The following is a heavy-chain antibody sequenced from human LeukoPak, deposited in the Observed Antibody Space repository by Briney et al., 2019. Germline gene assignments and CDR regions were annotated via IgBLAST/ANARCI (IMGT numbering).Heavy chain of an antibody. CDR1: GGTFSSYA. CDR3: ARGSCSSTSCYGFYYYGMDV. Sequence: SVKVSCKASGGTFSSYAISWVRQAPGQGLEWMGGNIPIFGTANYAQKFQGRVTITADESTSTAYMELSSLRSEDTAVYYCARGSCSSTSCYGFYYYGMDVWGQGTTVTVSS. D-gene: IGHD2-2*01. J-gene: IGHJ6*02. V-gene: IGHV1-69*13. CDR2: NIPIFGTA.